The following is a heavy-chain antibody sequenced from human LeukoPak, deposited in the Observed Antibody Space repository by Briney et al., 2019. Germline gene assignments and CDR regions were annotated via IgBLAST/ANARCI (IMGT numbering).Heavy chain of an antibody. CDR3: AIAMVRGVIIISDY. Sequence: SETLSLTCAVYGGSFSGYYWSWIRQPPGKGLEWIGETNHSGSTNYNPSLKSRVTISVDTSKNQFSLKLSSVTAADTAVYYCAIAMVRGVIIISDYWGQGTLVTVSS. CDR1: GGSFSGYY. CDR2: TNHSGST. D-gene: IGHD3-10*01. V-gene: IGHV4-34*01. J-gene: IGHJ4*02.